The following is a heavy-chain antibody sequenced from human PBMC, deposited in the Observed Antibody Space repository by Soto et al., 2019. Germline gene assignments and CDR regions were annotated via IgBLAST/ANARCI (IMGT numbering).Heavy chain of an antibody. J-gene: IGHJ4*02. D-gene: IGHD5-12*01. CDR3: QRQRRLRLKPEFDI. CDR2: MYYSGSS. Sequence: SGTLSLTCSVSGGSTSDKSYFWGWVRQSPGKGLEWIGSMYYSGSSYYNPSLKSRVAISVDTSRNQFSLKLRSVTAADTAVYFCQRQRRLRLKPEFDIWGQGTLVTVSS. CDR1: GGSTSDKSYF. V-gene: IGHV4-39*01.